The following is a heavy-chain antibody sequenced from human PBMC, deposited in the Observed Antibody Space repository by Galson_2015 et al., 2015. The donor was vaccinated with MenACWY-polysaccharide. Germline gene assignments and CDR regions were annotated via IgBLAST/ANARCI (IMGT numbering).Heavy chain of an antibody. CDR3: AIYCSSISCYGGGGP. Sequence: SLRLSCAASGFTFNTHWMHWVRQAPGKGLMWVSRINRDGSNTDYADSVKGRFTISRDNAKNTLFLQMNSLRAEDTAVYYCAIYCSSISCYGGGGPWGQGTLVIVSS. J-gene: IGHJ5*02. V-gene: IGHV3-74*01. CDR1: GFTFNTHW. CDR2: INRDGSNT. D-gene: IGHD2-2*01.